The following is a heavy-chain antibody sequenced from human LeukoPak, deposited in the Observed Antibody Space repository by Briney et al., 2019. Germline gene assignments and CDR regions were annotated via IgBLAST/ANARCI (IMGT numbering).Heavy chain of an antibody. CDR2: IIPIFGTA. CDR3: ARAQSSGWLRYYFDY. Sequence: GASVKVSCKASGGTFSSYAISWVRQAPGQGLEWMGGIIPIFGTANYAQKFQGRVTITADESTSTAYMELSSLRSEDTAVYYCARAQSSGWLRYYFDYWGQGTLVTVSS. V-gene: IGHV1-69*13. J-gene: IGHJ4*02. D-gene: IGHD6-19*01. CDR1: GGTFSSYA.